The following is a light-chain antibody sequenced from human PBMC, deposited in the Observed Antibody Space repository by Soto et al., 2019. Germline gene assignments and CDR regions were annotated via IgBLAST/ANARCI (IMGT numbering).Light chain of an antibody. Sequence: DIQMTQSPSSLSASVGDRVTVTCRASQGIAMYLAWYQQKPGKVPKLLIYAASTLQPGVPSRFSGSGSGTDFPLTISSLQPEDVATYYCQQYDSDPSLTFGGGTKVEI. CDR1: QGIAMY. CDR2: AAS. CDR3: QQYDSDPSLT. J-gene: IGKJ4*01. V-gene: IGKV1-27*01.